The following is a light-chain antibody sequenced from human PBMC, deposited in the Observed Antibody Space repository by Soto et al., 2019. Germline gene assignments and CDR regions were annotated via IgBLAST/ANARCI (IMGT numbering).Light chain of an antibody. J-gene: IGLJ2*01. V-gene: IGLV1-47*01. CDR1: SSNIGSHY. CDR2: RNN. CDR3: ATWDDSLSVL. Sequence: QSVLTQPPSASGTPGQRVTMSCSGSSSNIGSHYVYWYQQLPGTAPKVLLYRNNQRPSGVPDRFSGSKSGTSASLAISGLRSEDEADYYCATWDDSLSVLFGGGTKVPVL.